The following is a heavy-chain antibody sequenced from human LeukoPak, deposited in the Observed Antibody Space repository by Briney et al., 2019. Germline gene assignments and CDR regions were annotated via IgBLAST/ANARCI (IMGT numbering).Heavy chain of an antibody. CDR3: ARTYYDILTGYNPYFDY. Sequence: GGSLRLSCAASGFTFSSYWMHWVRQAPGKGLVWVSRINSDGSSTSYADSVKGRFTISRDNAKNTLYLQMNSLRAEDTAVYYCARTYYDILTGYNPYFDYWGQGILVTVSS. J-gene: IGHJ4*02. CDR2: INSDGSST. D-gene: IGHD3-9*01. V-gene: IGHV3-74*01. CDR1: GFTFSSYW.